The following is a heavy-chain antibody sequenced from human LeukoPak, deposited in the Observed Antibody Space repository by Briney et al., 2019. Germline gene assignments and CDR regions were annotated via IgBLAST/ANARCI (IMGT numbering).Heavy chain of an antibody. CDR1: GYTFTGYY. J-gene: IGHJ6*03. Sequence: ASVKVSCKASGYTFTGYYMHWVRQAPGQGLEWMGWINPNSGGTNYAQKFQGRVTMTRDTSISTAYMELSRLRSDDTAVYYCARDSPRYSGSYSHYYYYMDVWGKGTTVTVSS. CDR3: ARDSPRYSGSYSHYYYYMDV. V-gene: IGHV1-2*02. D-gene: IGHD1-26*01. CDR2: INPNSGGT.